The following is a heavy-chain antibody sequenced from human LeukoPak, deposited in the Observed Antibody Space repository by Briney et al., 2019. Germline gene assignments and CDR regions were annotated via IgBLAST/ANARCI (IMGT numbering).Heavy chain of an antibody. Sequence: GASVKVSCKASGYTFTGYYMHWVRQAPGQGREWMGWINPNSGGTNYAQKFQGRVAMTRDTSISTAYMELSRLRSDDTAVYYCARSGYDSISFDYWGQGTLVTVSS. CDR3: ARSGYDSISFDY. CDR1: GYTFTGYY. CDR2: INPNSGGT. D-gene: IGHD5-12*01. J-gene: IGHJ4*02. V-gene: IGHV1-2*02.